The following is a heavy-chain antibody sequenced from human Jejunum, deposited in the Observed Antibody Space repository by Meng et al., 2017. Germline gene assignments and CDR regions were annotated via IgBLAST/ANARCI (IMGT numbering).Heavy chain of an antibody. CDR2: VTHNEGT. CDR1: GESFTNYY. D-gene: IGHD4/OR15-4a*01. Sequence: QVQLQLRGAGLLKPSETLSLTCAVYGESFTNYYWNWIRQPPGKGLEWIVEVTHNEGTNYNPSLMSRVTISVDMSKYLFSLKLSSVTAADTAVYYCARGQDRAKTGYWGQGTLVTVSS. V-gene: IGHV4-34*01. CDR3: ARGQDRAKTGY. J-gene: IGHJ4*02.